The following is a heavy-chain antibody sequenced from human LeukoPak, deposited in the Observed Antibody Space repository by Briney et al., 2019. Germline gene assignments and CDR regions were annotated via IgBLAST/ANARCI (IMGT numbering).Heavy chain of an antibody. D-gene: IGHD3-22*01. Sequence: SETLSLTCTASGGSISSSSYYWGWIRQPPGKGLEWIGSIYYSGSTYYNPSLKSRVTISVDTSKNQFSLKLSSVTAADTAVYYCARGVTHPTYYYDSSGYPTNWFDPWGQGTLVTVSS. CDR2: IYYSGST. V-gene: IGHV4-39*07. CDR1: GGSISSSSYY. J-gene: IGHJ5*02. CDR3: ARGVTHPTYYYDSSGYPTNWFDP.